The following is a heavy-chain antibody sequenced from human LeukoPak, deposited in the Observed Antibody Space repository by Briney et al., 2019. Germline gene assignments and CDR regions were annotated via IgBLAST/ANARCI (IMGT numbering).Heavy chain of an antibody. V-gene: IGHV3-30*04. CDR1: GFTFSSYA. CDR3: AKDKYSPFDY. Sequence: GGSLRLSCAASGFTFSSYAMHWVRQAPGKGLEWVAVISYDGSNKYYADSVKGRFTISRDNSKNTLYLQMNSLRAEDTAVYYCAKDKYSPFDYWGQGTLVTVSA. J-gene: IGHJ4*02. D-gene: IGHD5-18*01. CDR2: ISYDGSNK.